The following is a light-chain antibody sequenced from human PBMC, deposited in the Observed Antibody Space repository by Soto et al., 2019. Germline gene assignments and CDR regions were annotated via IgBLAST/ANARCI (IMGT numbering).Light chain of an antibody. V-gene: IGKV1D-12*01. Sequence: DIQMTQSPSSVSASVGDRVTITCRASRNIHNWLAWYQQKPGKAPNLLIYAASSLQGGVPSRFSGSGSGTDFTLSISSLRPEDFATYFCQQGASFPLTFGGGTKVEIE. J-gene: IGKJ4*01. CDR3: QQGASFPLT. CDR2: AAS. CDR1: RNIHNW.